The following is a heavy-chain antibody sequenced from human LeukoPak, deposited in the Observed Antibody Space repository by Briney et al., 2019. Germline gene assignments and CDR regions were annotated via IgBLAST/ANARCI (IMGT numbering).Heavy chain of an antibody. D-gene: IGHD3-10*01. J-gene: IGHJ4*02. CDR1: GGSISSYY. V-gene: IGHV4-39*07. Sequence: SETLSLTCTVSGGSISSYYWGWIRQPPGKGLEWIGSIYYSGSTYYNPSLKSRVTISVDTSKNQFSLKLSSVTAADTAVYYCARVPEGWFGDQSYYFDYWGQGTLVTVSS. CDR2: IYYSGST. CDR3: ARVPEGWFGDQSYYFDY.